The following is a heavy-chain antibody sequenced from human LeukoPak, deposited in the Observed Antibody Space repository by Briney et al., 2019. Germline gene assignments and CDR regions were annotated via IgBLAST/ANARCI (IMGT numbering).Heavy chain of an antibody. CDR1: GYTFTSYG. CDR2: ISAYNGNT. CDR3: ARDVEATDAFDI. V-gene: IGHV1-18*01. Sequence: ASVKVSCKASGYTFTSYGISWVRQAPEQGLEWMGWISAYNGNTNYAQKLQGRVTMTTDTSTSTAYMELRSLRSDDTAVYYCARDVEATDAFDIWGQGTMVTVSS. J-gene: IGHJ3*02. D-gene: IGHD1-26*01.